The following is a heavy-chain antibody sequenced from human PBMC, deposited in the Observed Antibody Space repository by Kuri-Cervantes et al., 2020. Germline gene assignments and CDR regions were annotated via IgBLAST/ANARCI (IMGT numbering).Heavy chain of an antibody. CDR2: INPNSGGT. V-gene: IGHV1-2*02. CDR3: ARDAHFMGSIAFDI. CDR1: GSTLTGYY. J-gene: IGHJ3*02. Sequence: ASVKVSCKASGSTLTGYYFHWLRQAPGQGLEWMGWINPNSGGTNYAQKFQGRVTMTRDTSISTAYMELSRLRSDDTAVYYCARDAHFMGSIAFDIWGQGTMVTVSS. D-gene: IGHD2-2*01.